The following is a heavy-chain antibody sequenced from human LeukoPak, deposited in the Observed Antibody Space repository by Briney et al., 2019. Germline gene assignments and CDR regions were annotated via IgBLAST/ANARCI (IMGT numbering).Heavy chain of an antibody. CDR1: GFTFDTYG. Sequence: PGGSLTLSCAASGFTFDTYGMLWVRQAPGKGLEWVAVISYDGSNRVYADSVKGRFTISRDNSKNTLYLQMNSLRGEDTAVYYCAKEKASATIKYGLDVWGQGTTVTVSS. CDR3: AKEKASATIKYGLDV. V-gene: IGHV3-30*18. D-gene: IGHD1-1*01. CDR2: ISYDGSNR. J-gene: IGHJ6*02.